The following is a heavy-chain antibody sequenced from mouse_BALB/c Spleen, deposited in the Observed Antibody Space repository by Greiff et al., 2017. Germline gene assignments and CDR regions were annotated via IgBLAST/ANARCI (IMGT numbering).Heavy chain of an antibody. J-gene: IGHJ1*01. D-gene: IGHD1-2*01. CDR3: AREGTTAPRCFAV. CDR1: GYTFTSYW. CDR2: INPSTGYT. Sequence: QVQLKQSGAELAKPGASVKMSCKASGYTFTSYWMHWVKQRPGQGLEWIGYINPSTGYTEYNQKFKDKATLTADKSSSTAYMQLSSLTSEDSAVYYCAREGTTAPRCFAVWGAGTPVTVSS. V-gene: IGHV1-7*01.